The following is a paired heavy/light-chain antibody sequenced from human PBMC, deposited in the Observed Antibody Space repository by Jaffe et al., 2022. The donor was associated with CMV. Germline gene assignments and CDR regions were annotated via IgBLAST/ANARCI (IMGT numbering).Heavy chain of an antibody. CDR2: FDPEDGET. CDR1: GYTLSELA. CDR3: TTEAHLD. J-gene: IGHJ4*02. Sequence: QVQLVQSGAEVKKPGASVRVSCKVSGYTLSELAIHWVRQAPGKGLEWMGQFDPEDGETIYAQNFEGRVSMTEDTSTDTAYMELSRLTFEDTAVYYCTTEAHLDWGQGTLVTVSS. V-gene: IGHV1-24*01.
Light chain of an antibody. CDR1: SSNVGSNI. V-gene: IGLV1-44*01. CDR2: GND. Sequence: QSVLTQPPSASGTPGQRVAISCSGSSSNVGSNIVNWYQQLPGTAPKLVIYGNDQRPSGVPARFSGSKSGTSASLAISGLQSEDEADYYCAAWDDSLRGRVFGTGTRVTVL. J-gene: IGLJ1*01. CDR3: AAWDDSLRGRV.